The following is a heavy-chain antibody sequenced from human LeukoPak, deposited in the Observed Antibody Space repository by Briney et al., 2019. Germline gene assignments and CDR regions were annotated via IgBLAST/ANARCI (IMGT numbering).Heavy chain of an antibody. CDR1: GYTFTSYG. D-gene: IGHD2-2*01. CDR3: ARDYCSSTSCSPFDY. CDR2: IGAYNGNT. Sequence: AAVKVSFKASGYTFTSYGISWVRQAPAPGLEWMGWIGAYNGNTNYAQKLQGRVTMTTDTSTSTAYMELRRLRSDDTAVYYCARDYCSSTSCSPFDYWGQGTLVTVSS. J-gene: IGHJ4*02. V-gene: IGHV1-18*01.